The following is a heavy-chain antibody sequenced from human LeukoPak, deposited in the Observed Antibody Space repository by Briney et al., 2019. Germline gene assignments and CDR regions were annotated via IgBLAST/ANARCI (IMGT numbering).Heavy chain of an antibody. V-gene: IGHV4-34*01. CDR2: INHSGST. J-gene: IGHJ4*02. CDR3: AGSIAARLDY. D-gene: IGHD6-6*01. Sequence: SETLSLTCAVYGGPFSDYYWSWIRQPPGKGLEWIGEINHSGSTSYNPSLKSRVTISVDTSKNQFSLKLSSVTAADTAVYYCAGSIAARLDYWGQGTLVTVSS. CDR1: GGPFSDYY.